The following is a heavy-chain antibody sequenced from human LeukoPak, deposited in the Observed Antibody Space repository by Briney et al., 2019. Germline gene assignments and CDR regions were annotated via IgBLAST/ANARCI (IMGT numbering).Heavy chain of an antibody. Sequence: ASVKVSCKASGGTFSRFTISWVRQAAGQGFEWMGIINPSGGSTSYAQKFQGRVTMTRDTSTSTVYMELSSLRSEDTAVYYCARDMNGGVDYWGQGTLVTVSS. D-gene: IGHD1-1*01. CDR1: GGTFSRFT. CDR2: INPSGGST. CDR3: ARDMNGGVDY. J-gene: IGHJ4*02. V-gene: IGHV1-46*01.